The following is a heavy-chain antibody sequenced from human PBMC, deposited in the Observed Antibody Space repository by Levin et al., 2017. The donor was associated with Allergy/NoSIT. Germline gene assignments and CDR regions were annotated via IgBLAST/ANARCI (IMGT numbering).Heavy chain of an antibody. D-gene: IGHD5-12*01. CDR2: IYYSGST. Sequence: SETLSLTCTVSGGSISSGGYYWSWIRQHPGKGLEWIGYIYYSGSTYYNPSLKSRVTISVDTSKNQFSLKLSSVTAADTAVYYCARGSGVDIVATTEYYFDYWGQGTLVTVSS. V-gene: IGHV4-31*03. J-gene: IGHJ4*02. CDR1: GGSISSGGYY. CDR3: ARGSGVDIVATTEYYFDY.